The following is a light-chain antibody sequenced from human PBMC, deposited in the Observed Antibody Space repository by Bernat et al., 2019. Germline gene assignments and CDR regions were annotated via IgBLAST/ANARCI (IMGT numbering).Light chain of an antibody. Sequence: SYVLTQPPSVPVAPGGTATITCAGNNIGDKSVNWYQQRPGQAPVVVIYYDTDRPSEIPERFSGSNSGNTATLTISRVEAGDEADYYCQVWDSSRDHYVFGSGTKVTVL. V-gene: IGLV3-21*01. CDR1: NIGDKS. CDR2: YDT. CDR3: QVWDSSRDHYV. J-gene: IGLJ1*01.